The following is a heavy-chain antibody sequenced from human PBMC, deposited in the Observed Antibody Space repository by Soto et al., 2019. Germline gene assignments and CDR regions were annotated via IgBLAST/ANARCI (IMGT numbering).Heavy chain of an antibody. CDR2: INHSGSA. J-gene: IGHJ4*02. CDR3: ARVSRGYYDS. Sequence: QVQLQQWGAGLLKPSETVSITCAVYGESFNNYFWTWIRQSRGKGLEWIGEINHSGSANYNPSLGSRVTISVDKSKKQFSLKLTSVTAAATAVYYCARVSRGYYDSWGQGTLVTVSS. V-gene: IGHV4-34*01. CDR1: GESFNNYF.